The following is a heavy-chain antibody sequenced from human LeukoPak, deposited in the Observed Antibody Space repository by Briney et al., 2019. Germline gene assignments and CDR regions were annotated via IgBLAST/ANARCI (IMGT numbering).Heavy chain of an antibody. CDR2: ISGSGGST. CDR3: ANLLTPYDYVWGSYRTLDY. CDR1: GFTFSSYA. J-gene: IGHJ4*02. D-gene: IGHD3-16*02. Sequence: PGGSLRLSCAASGFTFSSYAMSWVRQAPGKGLEWVSAISGSGGSTYYADSVKGRFTISRDNSKNTLYLQMNSLRAEDTAVYYCANLLTPYDYVWGSYRTLDYWGQGTLVTVSS. V-gene: IGHV3-23*01.